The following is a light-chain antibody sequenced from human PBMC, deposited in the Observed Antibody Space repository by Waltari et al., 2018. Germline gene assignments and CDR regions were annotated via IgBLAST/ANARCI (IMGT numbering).Light chain of an antibody. J-gene: IGKJ4*01. CDR3: QQYDDLGVT. Sequence: EIVLTQSPATLSLSPGERAILSCRASQSVSSSYLAWYQQKPGQAPRLLIFAVSSRATGIPDRFSGSGSGTDFTLTINRLEPEDFAVYYCQQYDDLGVTFGGGTKVEIK. CDR1: QSVSSSY. V-gene: IGKV3-20*01. CDR2: AVS.